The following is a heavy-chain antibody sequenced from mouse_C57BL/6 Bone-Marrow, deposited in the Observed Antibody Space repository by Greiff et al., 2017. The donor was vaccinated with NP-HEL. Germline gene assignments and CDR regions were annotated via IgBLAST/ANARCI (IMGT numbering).Heavy chain of an antibody. CDR1: GYTFTSYG. CDR2: IYPRSGNT. CDR3: ARRDYYGSSYYWYFDV. Sequence: QVQLQQSGAELARPGASVKLSCTASGYTFTSYGISWVKQRTGQGLEWIGEIYPRSGNTYYTEKFKGKATLTADKSSSTAYMELRSLTSEDSAVYFCARRDYYGSSYYWYFDVWGTGTTVTVSS. J-gene: IGHJ1*03. D-gene: IGHD1-1*01. V-gene: IGHV1-81*01.